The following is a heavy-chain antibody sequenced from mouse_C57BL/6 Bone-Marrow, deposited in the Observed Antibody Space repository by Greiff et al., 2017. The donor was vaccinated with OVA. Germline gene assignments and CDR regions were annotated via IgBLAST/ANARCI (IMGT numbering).Heavy chain of an antibody. V-gene: IGHV3-6*01. Sequence: LQESGPGLVKPSQSLSLTCSVTGYSITSGYYWNWIRQFPGNKLEWMGYISYDGSNNYNPSLKNRISITRDTSKNQFFLKLNSVTTEDTATYYCARARIYYYGSSFLSWFAYWGQGTLVTVSA. CDR3: ARARIYYYGSSFLSWFAY. J-gene: IGHJ3*01. CDR2: ISYDGSN. D-gene: IGHD1-1*01. CDR1: GYSITSGYY.